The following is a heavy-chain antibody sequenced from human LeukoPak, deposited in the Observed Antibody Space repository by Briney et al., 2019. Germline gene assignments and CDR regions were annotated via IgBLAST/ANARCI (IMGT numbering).Heavy chain of an antibody. CDR2: IYYSGST. V-gene: IGHV4-59*01. Sequence: SETLSLTCAVYGGSISSYYWSWIRQPPGKGLEWIGYIYYSGSTNYNPSLKSRVTVSVDTSKNQFSLKLSSVTAADTAVYYCAMGRGDHNWFDPWRQGPLVTV. D-gene: IGHD3-10*01. CDR1: GGSISSYY. J-gene: IGHJ5*02. CDR3: AMGRGDHNWFDP.